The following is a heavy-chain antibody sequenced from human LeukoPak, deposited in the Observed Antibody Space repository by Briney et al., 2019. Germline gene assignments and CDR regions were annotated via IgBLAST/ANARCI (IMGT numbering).Heavy chain of an antibody. V-gene: IGHV3-48*03. D-gene: IGHD6-13*01. CDR1: GFTFSSYE. J-gene: IGHJ4*02. CDR2: ISSSGSTT. Sequence: GGSLRLSCAASGFTFSSYEMNWVRQAPGKGLEWVSYISSSGSTTYYADSVKGRFTISRDNSKNTLYLQMNSLRAEDTAVYYCASKGIAAAGPFGNWGQGTLVTVSS. CDR3: ASKGIAAAGPFGN.